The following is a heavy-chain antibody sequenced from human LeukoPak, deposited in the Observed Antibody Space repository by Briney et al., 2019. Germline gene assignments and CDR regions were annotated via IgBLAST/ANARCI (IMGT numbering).Heavy chain of an antibody. Sequence: GGSLRFSCAASGFTFSSYGMHWVRQAPGKGLEWVAFIRYDGSNKYYADSVKGRFTISRDNSKNTLYLQMNSLRAEDTAVYYCAKETPYSGSYFDYWGQGTLVTVSS. V-gene: IGHV3-30*02. CDR3: AKETPYSGSYFDY. J-gene: IGHJ4*02. D-gene: IGHD1-26*01. CDR2: IRYDGSNK. CDR1: GFTFSSYG.